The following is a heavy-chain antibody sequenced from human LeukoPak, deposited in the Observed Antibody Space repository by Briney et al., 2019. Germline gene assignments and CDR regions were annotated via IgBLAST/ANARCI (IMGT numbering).Heavy chain of an antibody. J-gene: IGHJ4*02. CDR2: IIPIFGTA. V-gene: IGHV1-69*13. CDR1: GGTFSSYA. Sequence: SVKVSRKASGGTFSSYAISWVRQAPGQGLEWMGGIIPIFGTANYAQKFQGRVTITADESTSTAYMELSSLRSEDTAVYYCARGGLYCSGGSCYPIYFDYWGQGTLVTVSS. CDR3: ARGGLYCSGGSCYPIYFDY. D-gene: IGHD2-15*01.